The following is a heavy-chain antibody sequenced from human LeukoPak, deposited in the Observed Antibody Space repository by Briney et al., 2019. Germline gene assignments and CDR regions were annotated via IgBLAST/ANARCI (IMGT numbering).Heavy chain of an antibody. CDR3: ARVGGAAANY. V-gene: IGHV3-53*01. J-gene: IGHJ4*02. CDR1: GFTFRNMH. CDR2: IYNVGTT. Sequence: GGALPLSCAASGFTFRNMHMNGVRRPPGRGREWVSLIYNVGTTHYADSVKGRFTISRDNSKNTLFLQMNSLRAEDTAVYYCARVGGAAANYWGQGTLVTVSS. D-gene: IGHD6-13*01.